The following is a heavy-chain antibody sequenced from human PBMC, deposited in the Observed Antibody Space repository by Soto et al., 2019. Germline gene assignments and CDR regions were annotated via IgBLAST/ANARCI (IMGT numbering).Heavy chain of an antibody. Sequence: PGGSLRLSCAASGFTVSSNYMNWVRQAPGKGLEWIAYIGLSGDTIYYADSVKGRFTISRDHAKNSLELQMNSLRADDTALYYCARESFSASPNFFDYWGRGTQVTVSS. CDR2: IGLSGDTI. CDR3: ARESFSASPNFFDY. CDR1: GFTVSSNY. V-gene: IGHV3-48*03. D-gene: IGHD3-16*01. J-gene: IGHJ4*02.